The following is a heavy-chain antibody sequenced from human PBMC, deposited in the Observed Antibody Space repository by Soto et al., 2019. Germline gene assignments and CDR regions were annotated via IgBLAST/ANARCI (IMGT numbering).Heavy chain of an antibody. J-gene: IGHJ4*02. CDR1: GGSINTFY. CDR2: IFSSGSS. CDR3: ASHPLNWSDADS. Sequence: PSETLSLTCTVSGGSINTFYWSWVRQPAGKGLEWIGRIFSSGSSYSNPSLKSRLSMSVDTSKNQFSLTMKSVTAADTGVYYCASHPLNWSDADSWGQGVLVTVSS. D-gene: IGHD1-1*01. V-gene: IGHV4-4*07.